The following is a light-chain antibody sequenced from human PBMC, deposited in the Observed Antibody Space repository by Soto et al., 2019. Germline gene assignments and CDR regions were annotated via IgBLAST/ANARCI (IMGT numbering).Light chain of an antibody. CDR3: SSYTSSSTFGV. J-gene: IGLJ1*01. V-gene: IGLV2-14*01. CDR1: SSDVGGYNY. CDR2: DVS. Sequence: QSVLTQPASVSGSHGQSIASSCTGPSSDVGGYNYVSWYQQHPGKAPKLMIYDVSNRPSGVSNRFSGSKSGNTASLTISGLQAEDEADYYCSSYTSSSTFGVFGTGTKVTVL.